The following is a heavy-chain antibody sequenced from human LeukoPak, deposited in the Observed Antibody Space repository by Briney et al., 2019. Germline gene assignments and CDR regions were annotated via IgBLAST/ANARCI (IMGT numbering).Heavy chain of an antibody. J-gene: IGHJ4*02. D-gene: IGHD6-13*01. CDR2: INHSGST. V-gene: IGHV4-34*01. CDR3: ASWYSSSASPSDY. CDR1: GFTFSSYS. Sequence: GSLRLSCAASGFTFSSYSMNWVRQAPGKGLERIGEINHSGSTNYNPSLKSRVTISVDTSKNQFSLKLSSVTAADTAVYYCASWYSSSASPSDYWGQGTLVTVSS.